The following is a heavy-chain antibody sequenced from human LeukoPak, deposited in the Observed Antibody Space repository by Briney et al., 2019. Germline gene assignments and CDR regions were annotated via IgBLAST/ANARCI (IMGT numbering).Heavy chain of an antibody. Sequence: QPGGSLRLSCAASGFTFSTYGMHWVRQGPGEGLEWVAVIWYDGSNEYYVDSVKGRFTISRDNSKNTLYLQMNSLRAEDTAVYYCARDRRRDGYKLDAFDIWGQGTMVTVSS. V-gene: IGHV3-33*01. D-gene: IGHD5-24*01. CDR1: GFTFSTYG. CDR3: ARDRRRDGYKLDAFDI. J-gene: IGHJ3*02. CDR2: IWYDGSNE.